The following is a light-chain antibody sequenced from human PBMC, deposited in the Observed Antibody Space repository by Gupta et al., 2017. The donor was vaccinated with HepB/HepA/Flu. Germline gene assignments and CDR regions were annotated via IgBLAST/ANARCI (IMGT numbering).Light chain of an antibody. J-gene: IGKJ2*01. Sequence: EIVLTQSPATLSLSPGERATLSCRASQSVSSYLGWYQQKPGQAPRLLIYDASNREPGIPARFSGSGSGTDFTLTISSREPEDFAVYYCQQRRNWPPYTFGQGTKMEVK. CDR3: QQRRNWPPYT. CDR2: DAS. CDR1: QSVSSY. V-gene: IGKV3-11*01.